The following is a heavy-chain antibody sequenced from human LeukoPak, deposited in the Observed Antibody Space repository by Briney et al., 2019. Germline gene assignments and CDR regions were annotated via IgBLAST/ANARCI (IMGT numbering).Heavy chain of an antibody. Sequence: PSETLSLTCAVYGASFVGRHWSWIRQPPGKGLEWIGSIYYSGSTYYNPSLKSRVTISVDTSKNQFSLKLSSVTAADTAVYYCARSVLSVWGSYRYFDYWGQGTLVTVSS. CDR2: IYYSGST. CDR1: GASFVGRH. V-gene: IGHV4-34*01. D-gene: IGHD3-16*02. J-gene: IGHJ4*02. CDR3: ARSVLSVWGSYRYFDY.